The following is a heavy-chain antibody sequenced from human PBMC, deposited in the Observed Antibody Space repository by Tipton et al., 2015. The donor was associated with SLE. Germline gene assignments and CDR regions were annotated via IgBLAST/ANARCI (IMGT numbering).Heavy chain of an antibody. Sequence: SLRLSCAASGFTVSSNYMSWVRQAPGKGLEWVSVIYSGDTTYYADSVKGRFTISRDNSKNTLYLQMNSLRAEDTAVYYCARDSGSSGWYAEDYWGQGTLVTVSS. J-gene: IGHJ4*02. V-gene: IGHV3-53*01. CDR1: GFTVSSNY. D-gene: IGHD6-19*01. CDR2: IYSGDTT. CDR3: ARDSGSSGWYAEDY.